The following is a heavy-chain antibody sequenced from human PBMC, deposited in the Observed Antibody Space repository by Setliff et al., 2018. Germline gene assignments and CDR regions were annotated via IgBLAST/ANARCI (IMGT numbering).Heavy chain of an antibody. CDR3: AKDSRYCSGGSCSEADAF. D-gene: IGHD2-15*01. J-gene: IGHJ3*01. CDR2: IWYDGRNK. Sequence: PGGSLRLSCAASGFTFSSCGMHWVRQAPGKGLEWVAVIWYDGRNKYYADSVKGRFTISRDNSKNTLFLQMNSLRAEDTAVYYCAKDSRYCSGGSCSEADAF. V-gene: IGHV3-33*06. CDR1: GFTFSSCG.